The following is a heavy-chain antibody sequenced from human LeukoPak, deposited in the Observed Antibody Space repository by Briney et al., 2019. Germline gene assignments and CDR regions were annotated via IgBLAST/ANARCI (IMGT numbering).Heavy chain of an antibody. D-gene: IGHD2-2*01. J-gene: IGHJ4*02. Sequence: ASVKVSCKASGYTFTSYYMHWVRQAPGQGLEWMGIINPSGGSTSYAQKFQGRVTMTRDMSTSTVYMELSSLRSEDTAVYYCARGGIVVVPAADFDYWGQGTLVTVSS. CDR2: INPSGGST. CDR1: GYTFTSYY. V-gene: IGHV1-46*01. CDR3: ARGGIVVVPAADFDY.